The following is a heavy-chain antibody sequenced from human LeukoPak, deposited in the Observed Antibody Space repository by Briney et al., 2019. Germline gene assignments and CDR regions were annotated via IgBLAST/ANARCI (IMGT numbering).Heavy chain of an antibody. CDR3: VGDGFRGDYFDS. CDR2: IRYDGSNE. J-gene: IGHJ4*02. Sequence: GGSLRLSCAASGFTFSGFGMHWVRQAPGKGLEWVAFIRYDGSNEYYADSVKGRFTISRDNSKNTLYLQMNSLRAEDTAVYYCVGDGFRGDYFDSWGQGTLVTVSS. V-gene: IGHV3-30*02. CDR1: GFTFSGFG. D-gene: IGHD5-24*01.